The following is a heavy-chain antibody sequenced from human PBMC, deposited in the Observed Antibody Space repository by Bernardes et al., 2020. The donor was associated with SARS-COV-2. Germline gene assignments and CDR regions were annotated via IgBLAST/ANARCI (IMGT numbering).Heavy chain of an antibody. Sequence: SEALSLDCVVSGGFVNSENDYSCGLIRQPPGAAPAWIGSVYYTGNTDYNPSLESRATISLDTSKNHVSLRLTSVTAADTAVYYCASPRAKYLSSWGNWGQGTLVTVS. J-gene: IGHJ4*02. CDR3: ASPRAKYLSSWGN. D-gene: IGHD2-2*01. V-gene: IGHV4-39*02. CDR1: GGFVNSENDYS. CDR2: VYYTGNT.